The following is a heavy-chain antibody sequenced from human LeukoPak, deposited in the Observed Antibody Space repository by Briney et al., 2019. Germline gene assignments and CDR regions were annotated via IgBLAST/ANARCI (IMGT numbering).Heavy chain of an antibody. CDR3: AREWRIAARNFDY. J-gene: IGHJ4*02. CDR2: INPNSGGT. D-gene: IGHD6-6*01. Sequence: ASVKVSCKASGYTFTCYYMHWVRQAPGQGLEWMGWINPNSGGTNYAQKFQGRVTMTRDTSISTAYMELSRLRSDDTAVYYCAREWRIAARNFDYWGQGTLVTVSS. CDR1: GYTFTCYY. V-gene: IGHV1-2*02.